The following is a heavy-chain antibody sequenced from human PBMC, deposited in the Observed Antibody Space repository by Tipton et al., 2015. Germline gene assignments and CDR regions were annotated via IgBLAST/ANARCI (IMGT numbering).Heavy chain of an antibody. CDR1: GGSVSSGSCY. Sequence: TLSLTCTVSGGSVSSGSCYWSWIRQPPGKGLEWIGYISFSDTAHYNPSLKSRITISRDTSKNQFSLKLRSVTAADTAVYYCAREAYSSSGLIFDYWGQGTLVTVSS. CDR3: AREAYSSSGLIFDY. D-gene: IGHD6-6*01. J-gene: IGHJ4*02. V-gene: IGHV4-61*01. CDR2: ISFSDTA.